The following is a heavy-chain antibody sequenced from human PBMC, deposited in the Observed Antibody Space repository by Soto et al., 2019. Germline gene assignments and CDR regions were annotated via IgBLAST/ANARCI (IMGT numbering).Heavy chain of an antibody. D-gene: IGHD2-15*01. CDR3: ARGYTGYCSGGTFYWFDP. CDR2: ISSSASHI. J-gene: IGHJ5*02. V-gene: IGHV3-21*01. Sequence: EVQLVESGGGLVKPGGSLRLSCAASGFSFSSYSMNWVRQAPGKGLEWVSSISSSASHINYADSVKGRFTISRDNAKKSLYLQMNSLRAEDTAVYYWARGYTGYCSGGTFYWFDPWGQGTLVTVSS. CDR1: GFSFSSYS.